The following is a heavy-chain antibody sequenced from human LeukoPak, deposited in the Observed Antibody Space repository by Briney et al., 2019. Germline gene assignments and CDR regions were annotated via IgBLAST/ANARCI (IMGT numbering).Heavy chain of an antibody. CDR1: GFTFSGYW. V-gene: IGHV3-74*03. D-gene: IGHD6-13*01. Sequence: GGSLRLSCAASGFTFSGYWMHWVRQAPGKGLVWVSLINSDGSSTTYADSVKGRFTISRDNAKNTLYLQMNSLRAEGTAMYYCARVRAAHGIGFGYWGQGTLVTVSS. CDR3: ARVRAAHGIGFGY. J-gene: IGHJ4*02. CDR2: INSDGSST.